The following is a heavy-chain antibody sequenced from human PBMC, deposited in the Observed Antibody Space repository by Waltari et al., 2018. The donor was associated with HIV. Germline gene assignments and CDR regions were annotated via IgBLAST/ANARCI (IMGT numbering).Heavy chain of an antibody. V-gene: IGHV3-66*01. CDR2: IYSGGRT. CDR3: AGSEGRGAFDY. CDR1: GFTVGSNY. J-gene: IGHJ4*02. D-gene: IGHD3-10*01. Sequence: EVQLVESGGGLVQPGGSLRLSCAASGFTVGSNYMTWVRQAPGKGLEWVSVIYSGGRTYYGDSVKGRFTISRDNPKNTVYLQMNSLRVEDTAVYYCAGSEGRGAFDYWGQGTLVTVSS.